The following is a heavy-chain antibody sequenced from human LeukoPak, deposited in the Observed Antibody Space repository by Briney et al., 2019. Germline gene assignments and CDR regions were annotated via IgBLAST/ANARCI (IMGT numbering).Heavy chain of an antibody. Sequence: QSGGSLRLSCAASGFTFSSYDMHWARQATGKGLEWVSAIGTAGDTYYPGSVKGRFTISRENAKNSLYLQMNSLRAGDTAVYYCARARRYCSSTSCWYFDYWGQGTLVTVSS. CDR1: GFTFSSYD. D-gene: IGHD2-2*01. J-gene: IGHJ4*02. CDR3: ARARRYCSSTSCWYFDY. V-gene: IGHV3-13*01. CDR2: IGTAGDT.